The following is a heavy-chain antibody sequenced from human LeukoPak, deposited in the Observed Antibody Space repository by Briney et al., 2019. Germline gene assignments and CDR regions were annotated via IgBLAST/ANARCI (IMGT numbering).Heavy chain of an antibody. Sequence: PGGSLRLSCAASGFTFSSYAMHWVRQAPGKGLEWVAVISYDGSNKYYADSVKGRFTISRDNSKNTLYLQMNSLRAEDTAVHYCARGRLGLDYWGQGTLVTVSS. CDR2: ISYDGSNK. CDR3: ARGRLGLDY. D-gene: IGHD5-12*01. J-gene: IGHJ4*02. V-gene: IGHV3-30-3*01. CDR1: GFTFSSYA.